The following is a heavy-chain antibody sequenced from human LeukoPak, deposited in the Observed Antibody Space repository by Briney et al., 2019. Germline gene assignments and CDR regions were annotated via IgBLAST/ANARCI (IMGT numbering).Heavy chain of an antibody. J-gene: IGHJ4*02. V-gene: IGHV4-59*01. CDR3: ARGYCSGQSCYRSFYDY. CDR1: GGSISSSY. CDR2: IYKTGSA. D-gene: IGHD2-15*01. Sequence: SETPSLTCTVSGGSISSSYWSWIRQPPGKGLEWIGYIYKTGSANYSPSLASRVTMSVDTSKNQFSLKLMSATAADTALYLCARGYCSGQSCYRSFYDYWGQGTLVTVSS.